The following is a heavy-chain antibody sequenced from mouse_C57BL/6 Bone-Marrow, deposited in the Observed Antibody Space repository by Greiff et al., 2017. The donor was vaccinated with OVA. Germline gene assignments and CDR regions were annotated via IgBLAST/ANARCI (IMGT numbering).Heavy chain of an antibody. J-gene: IGHJ2*01. CDR3: ARQRGDY. CDR2: IDPSDSYT. CDR1: GYTFTSYW. V-gene: IGHV1-69*01. Sequence: VKLQQPGAELVMPGASVKLSCKASGYTFTSYWMHWVKQRPGQGLEWIGEIDPSDSYTNYNQKFKGKSTLTADKSSSTAYMQLRSLASEDSAVYYCARQRGDYWGQGTTLTVSS.